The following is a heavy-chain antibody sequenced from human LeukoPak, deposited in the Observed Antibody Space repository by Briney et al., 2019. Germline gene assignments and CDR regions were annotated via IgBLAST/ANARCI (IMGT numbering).Heavy chain of an antibody. J-gene: IGHJ4*02. CDR2: IHYSGST. D-gene: IGHD4-17*01. CDR1: GGSISSYY. V-gene: IGHV4-59*01. Sequence: SETLSLTCTVSGGSISSYYWSWIRQPPGKGLEWIGYIHYSGSTNYNPSLKSRVTISVDTSKNQFSLKLSSVTAADTAVYYCAIGLESYGDYGYWGQGILVSVSS. CDR3: AIGLESYGDYGY.